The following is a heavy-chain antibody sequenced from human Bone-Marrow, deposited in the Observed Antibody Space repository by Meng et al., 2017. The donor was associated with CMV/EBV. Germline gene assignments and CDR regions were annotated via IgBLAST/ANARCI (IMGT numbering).Heavy chain of an antibody. CDR1: VSSGSYY. V-gene: IGHV4-61*07. CDR3: ARPSQSNYPYYYYGMDV. D-gene: IGHD4-11*01. Sequence: VSSGSYYWSWIRQPPGKGLEWIGYIYYSGSTNYNPSLKSRVTISVDTSKNQFSLKLSSVTAADTAVYYCARPSQSNYPYYYYGMDVWGQGTTVTVSS. J-gene: IGHJ6*02. CDR2: IYYSGST.